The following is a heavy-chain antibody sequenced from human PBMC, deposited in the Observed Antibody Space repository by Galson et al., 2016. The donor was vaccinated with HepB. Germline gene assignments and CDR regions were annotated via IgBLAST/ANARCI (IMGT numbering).Heavy chain of an antibody. J-gene: IGHJ3*02. D-gene: IGHD3-16*02. CDR3: ARVGGYDCIWGSYRYLGAFDI. V-gene: IGHV4-30-4*01. Sequence: TMFLTCTVSGGSISSGDYYWSWTRQPPGKGLEWIGYIYYSGSNYDNPSLQSRLTIHVDTSKKQFSLKLSSVTAADTAVYYWARVGGYDCIWGSYRYLGAFDIWGQGTMVTVSS. CDR1: GGSISSGDYY. CDR2: IYYSGSN.